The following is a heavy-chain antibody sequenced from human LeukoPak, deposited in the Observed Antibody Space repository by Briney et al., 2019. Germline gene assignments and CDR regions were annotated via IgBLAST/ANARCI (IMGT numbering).Heavy chain of an antibody. Sequence: SQTLSLTCAISGDSVFSNDAAWNWIRQSPSRGLEWLGRTLYRSKWYNDYAVSVRSRITINADTSKNQLSLQLSSVTPDDTAVYYCAREGTLVRGIVNHFDYWGQGTLVTVSS. CDR2: TLYRSKWYN. CDR3: AREGTLVRGIVNHFDY. CDR1: GDSVFSNDAA. V-gene: IGHV6-1*01. J-gene: IGHJ4*02. D-gene: IGHD3-10*01.